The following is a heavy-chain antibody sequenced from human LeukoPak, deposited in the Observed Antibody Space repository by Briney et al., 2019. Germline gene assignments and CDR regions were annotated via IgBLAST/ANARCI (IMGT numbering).Heavy chain of an antibody. V-gene: IGHV3-66*01. CDR1: GFTVSSYY. J-gene: IGHJ6*02. CDR3: ARDHNWHISYNYYYGMDV. Sequence: GGPLRLSCAASGFTVSSYYMTWVRQAPGKGLEWVSIIYDGGSTYYADSVKGRFSISRDSSKNTLFLQMNSLRAEDTAVYYCARDHNWHISYNYYYGMDVWGQGTAVTVSS. D-gene: IGHD2-21*01. CDR2: IYDGGST.